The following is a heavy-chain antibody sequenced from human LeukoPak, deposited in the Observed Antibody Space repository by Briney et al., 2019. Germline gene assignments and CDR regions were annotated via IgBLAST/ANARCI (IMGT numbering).Heavy chain of an antibody. CDR1: GISFTNAW. J-gene: IGHJ4*02. D-gene: IGHD6-6*01. Sequence: PGGSLRLSCATSGISFTNAWMTWVRQAPGKGLEWVGRIKSKTDGGTIDYAAPVKGRFTILRDDSKMTLYLQMNSLKIEDTAVYYCTTDRGITARPAFDSWGQGILVIVSS. CDR3: TTDRGITARPAFDS. CDR2: IKSKTDGGTI. V-gene: IGHV3-15*01.